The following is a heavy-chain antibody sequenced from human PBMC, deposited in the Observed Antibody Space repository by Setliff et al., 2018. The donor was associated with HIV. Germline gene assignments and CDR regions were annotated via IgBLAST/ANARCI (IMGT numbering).Heavy chain of an antibody. CDR3: ARGIAAAGGYFDY. D-gene: IGHD6-13*01. J-gene: IGHJ4*02. V-gene: IGHV4-31*03. CDR1: GGSISSGGYY. CDR2: IYYSGNT. Sequence: SETLSLTCTVSGGSISSGGYYWNWIRQHPGKGLEWIGYIYYSGNTYYNPSLKSRITISLDTSKNQFSLKLSSVTAADTAVYYCARGIAAAGGYFDYWGPGTLVTISS.